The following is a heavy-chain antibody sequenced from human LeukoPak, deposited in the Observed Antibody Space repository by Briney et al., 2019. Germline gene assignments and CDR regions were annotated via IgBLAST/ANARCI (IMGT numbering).Heavy chain of an antibody. CDR1: GFTFSSYS. D-gene: IGHD4-17*01. CDR3: ARQRAGFTVTTSDY. J-gene: IGHJ4*02. Sequence: GGSLRLSCAASGFTFSSYSMNWVRQAPGKGLEWVSYISGSSSTIYYADSVKGRFTISRDNAKNSLYPQMSSLRAEDTAVYYCARQRAGFTVTTSDYWGQGTLVTVSS. CDR2: ISGSSSTI. V-gene: IGHV3-48*01.